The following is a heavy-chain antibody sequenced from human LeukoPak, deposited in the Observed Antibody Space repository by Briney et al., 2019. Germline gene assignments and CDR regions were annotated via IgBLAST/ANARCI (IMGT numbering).Heavy chain of an antibody. CDR3: ARGNSGWYLDY. CDR1: GYTFTGYY. CDR2: INPNSGGS. V-gene: IGHV1-2*02. J-gene: IGHJ4*02. D-gene: IGHD6-19*01. Sequence: GASVKVSCKASGYTFTGYYMHWVRQAPGQGLEWMGWINPNSGGSKYAQKFQGRVAMTRDTSISTVYMELSSLRSDDTAVYYCARGNSGWYLDYWGQGTLVTVSS.